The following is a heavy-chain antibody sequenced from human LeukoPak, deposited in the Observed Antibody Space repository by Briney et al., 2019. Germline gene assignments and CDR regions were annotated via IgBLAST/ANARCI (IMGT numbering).Heavy chain of an antibody. J-gene: IGHJ6*04. CDR1: GYTFTNYG. CDR3: ARTDYDILTGARMDV. D-gene: IGHD3-9*01. V-gene: IGHV1-18*04. CDR2: ISAYNANT. Sequence: ASVKVSCKASGYTFTNYGITWVRQAPGQGLEWMGWISAYNANTNYAQKFPGRVTTTTDTSTSTVYMELRSLRSDDTAIYYCARTDYDILTGARMDVWGKGTTVTVSS.